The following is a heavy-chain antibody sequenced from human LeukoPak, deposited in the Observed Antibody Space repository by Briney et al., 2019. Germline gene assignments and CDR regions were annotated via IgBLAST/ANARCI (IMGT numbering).Heavy chain of an antibody. CDR2: IKQDGSEK. D-gene: IGHD3-10*01. CDR3: ARDRQYLYYYDAFDI. V-gene: IGHV3-7*01. Sequence: GGSLRLSCAASGFTFSSYWMSWVRQAPGKGLEWVANIKQDGSEKYYVDSVKGRFTISRDNAKNSLYLQMNSLRDEDTAVYYCARDRQYLYYYDAFDIWGQGTMVTVSS. CDR1: GFTFSSYW. J-gene: IGHJ3*02.